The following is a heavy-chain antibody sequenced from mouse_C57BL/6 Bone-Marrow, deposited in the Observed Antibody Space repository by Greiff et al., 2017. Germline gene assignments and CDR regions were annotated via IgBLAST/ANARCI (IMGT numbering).Heavy chain of an antibody. CDR3: ARDYVSSYRYCDV. J-gene: IGHJ1*03. Sequence: QVQLQQSGPGLVQPSQSLSITCTVSGFSLTSYGVHWVRQSPGKGLEWLGVIWSGGSTDYNAAFISRLSISKDNSKSQVFFKMTSLQADDTAIYYCARDYVSSYRYCDVWGTGTTVTVSS. D-gene: IGHD1-1*01. V-gene: IGHV2-2*01. CDR1: GFSLTSYG. CDR2: IWSGGST.